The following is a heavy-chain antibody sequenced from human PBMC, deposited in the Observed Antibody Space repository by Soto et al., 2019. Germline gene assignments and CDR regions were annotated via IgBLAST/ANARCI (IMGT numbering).Heavy chain of an antibody. CDR1: GGSISSSSYY. Sequence: QLQLQESGPGLVKPSETLSLTCTVSGGSISSSSYYWGWIRQPPGKGLEWIGSIYYSGSTYYNPSLKSRVTISVDTSKNQFSLKLSSVTAADTAVYYCARHSSSGGLDYWGQGTLVTVSS. J-gene: IGHJ4*02. V-gene: IGHV4-39*01. CDR2: IYYSGST. CDR3: ARHSSSGGLDY. D-gene: IGHD6-19*01.